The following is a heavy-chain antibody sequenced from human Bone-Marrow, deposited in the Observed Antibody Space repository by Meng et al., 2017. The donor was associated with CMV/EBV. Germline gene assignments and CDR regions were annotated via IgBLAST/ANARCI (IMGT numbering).Heavy chain of an antibody. CDR2: ISSSSSYI. CDR1: GFTFSVYA. CDR3: ARQAPPGGMDV. J-gene: IGHJ6*02. Sequence: GESLKISCAASGFTFSVYAMHWVRQAPGKGLEWVSSISSSSSYIYYADSVKGRFTISRDNAKNSLYLQMNSLRAEDTAVYYCARQAPPGGMDVWGQGTTVTVSS. V-gene: IGHV3-21*01.